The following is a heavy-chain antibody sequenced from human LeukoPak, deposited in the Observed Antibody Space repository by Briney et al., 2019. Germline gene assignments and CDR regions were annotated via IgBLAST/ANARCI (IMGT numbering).Heavy chain of an antibody. CDR2: ISWNSGSI. J-gene: IGHJ4*02. Sequence: PGGSLRLSCAASGFTFDDYAMHWVRQAPGKGLEWVSGISWNSGSIGYADSVKGRFTISRDNAKNSLYLQMNSLRAEDTALYYCAKVGYSYGTFYYFDYWGQGTLVTVSS. V-gene: IGHV3-9*01. CDR1: GFTFDDYA. D-gene: IGHD5-18*01. CDR3: AKVGYSYGTFYYFDY.